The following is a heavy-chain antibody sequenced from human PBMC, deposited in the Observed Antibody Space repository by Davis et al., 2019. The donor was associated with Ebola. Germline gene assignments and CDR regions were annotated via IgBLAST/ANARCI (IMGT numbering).Heavy chain of an antibody. CDR3: ARDRYSVTGDYYGMDV. CDR1: GFNFNSYG. J-gene: IGHJ6*02. D-gene: IGHD4-17*01. Sequence: GESLKISCAASGFNFNSYGMHWVRQAPGKGLEWVAVIWYDGGLKYYADSVKGRFTISRDNSKKTVFLQMNSLRAEDTAVYYCARDRYSVTGDYYGMDVWGQGTTVTVSS. CDR2: IWYDGGLK. V-gene: IGHV3-33*01.